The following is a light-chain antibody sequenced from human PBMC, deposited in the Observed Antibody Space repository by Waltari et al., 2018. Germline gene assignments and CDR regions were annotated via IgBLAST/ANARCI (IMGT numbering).Light chain of an antibody. CDR1: SSNVGSNT. V-gene: IGLV1-44*01. CDR3: AAWDDSLNGVV. J-gene: IGLJ2*01. Sequence: QSVLTQPPLASGTPGQRVTISCSGSSSNVGSNTVNWYQQLSGMAPKLLIYSNTQRPSGVPDRFSGSKSGTSASLAISGLQSEDEADYYCAAWDDSLNGVVFGGGTKLTVL. CDR2: SNT.